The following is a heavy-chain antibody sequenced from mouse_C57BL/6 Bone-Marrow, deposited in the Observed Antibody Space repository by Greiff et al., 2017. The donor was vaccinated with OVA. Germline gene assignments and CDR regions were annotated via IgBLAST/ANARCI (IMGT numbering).Heavy chain of an antibody. J-gene: IGHJ4*01. CDR1: GYTFTSYG. V-gene: IGHV1-81*01. Sequence: QVQLQQSGAELARPGASVKLSCKASGYTFTSYGISWVKQRPGQGLEWIGEIYPRSGNTYYNEKFNGKATLTADKSSSTAYRELRSLTSEDSAVYFCAREGYYYSNYDCAMDYWGQGTSVTVSS. D-gene: IGHD2-5*01. CDR2: IYPRSGNT. CDR3: AREGYYYSNYDCAMDY.